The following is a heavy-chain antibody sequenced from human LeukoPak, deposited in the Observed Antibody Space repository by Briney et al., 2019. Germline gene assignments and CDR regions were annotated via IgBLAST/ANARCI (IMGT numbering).Heavy chain of an antibody. CDR3: ARDYGRSRDYGMDV. J-gene: IGHJ6*02. Sequence: GGSLRLSCAASGFTFSNYWMHWVRQAPGKGLVWVSRINSDGSSTTYADSVKGRFTISRDNAKNTLYLQMNSLRAEDTAVYYCARDYGRSRDYGMDVWGQGTTVTVSS. V-gene: IGHV3-74*01. CDR1: GFTFSNYW. D-gene: IGHD3-10*01. CDR2: INSDGSST.